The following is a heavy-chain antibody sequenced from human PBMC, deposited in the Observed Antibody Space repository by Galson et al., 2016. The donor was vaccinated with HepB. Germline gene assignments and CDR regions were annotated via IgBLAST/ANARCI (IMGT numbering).Heavy chain of an antibody. V-gene: IGHV1-69*06. CDR3: ASPYYDIWSGYYPSYYYYGMDV. Sequence: SVKVSCKASGGTFSSYAISWVRQAPGQGLEWMGGIIPIFGTANYAQKFQGRVTITADKSTSTAYMELSSLRSEDTAVYYCASPYYDIWSGYYPSYYYYGMDVWGQGTTVTVSS. CDR1: GGTFSSYA. J-gene: IGHJ6*02. D-gene: IGHD3-3*01. CDR2: IIPIFGTA.